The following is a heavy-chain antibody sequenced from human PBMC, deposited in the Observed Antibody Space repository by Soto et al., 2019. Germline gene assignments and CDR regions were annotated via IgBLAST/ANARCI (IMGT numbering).Heavy chain of an antibody. D-gene: IGHD2-21*02. V-gene: IGHV3-30-3*01. CDR1: GFTFSSYV. CDR3: ARSYCGDDCPLDY. Sequence: QVQLVESGGGVVQPGRSLRLSCAASGFTFSSYVMHWVRQAPGKGLEWVVVISKDGSNKHYADSVKGRFTISRDNSKNTLYLQLNSLRAGDTAVYYCARSYCGDDCPLDYGGRGTLVTV. CDR2: ISKDGSNK. J-gene: IGHJ4*02.